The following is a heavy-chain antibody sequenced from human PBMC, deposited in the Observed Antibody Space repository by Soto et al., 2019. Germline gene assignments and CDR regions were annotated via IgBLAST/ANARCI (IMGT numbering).Heavy chain of an antibody. CDR1: GFTFSSYA. CDR2: ISGSGGST. D-gene: IGHD3-10*01. J-gene: IGHJ3*02. CDR3: AKDKNPYYYGSGNGVDAFDI. V-gene: IGHV3-23*01. Sequence: GGSLRLSCAASGFTFSSYAMSWVRQAPGKGLEWVSAISGSGGSTYYADSVKGRFTISRDNSKNTLYLQMNSLRAEDTAVYYFAKDKNPYYYGSGNGVDAFDIWGQGTMVTVSS.